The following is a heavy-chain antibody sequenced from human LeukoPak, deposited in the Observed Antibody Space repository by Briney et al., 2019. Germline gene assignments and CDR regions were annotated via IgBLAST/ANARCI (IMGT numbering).Heavy chain of an antibody. CDR1: GYTFTGYY. V-gene: IGHV1-2*02. CDR3: ARSPVRATSRFDY. Sequence: ASVKVSCKASGYTFTGYYMHWVRQAPGQGLEWMGWINPNSGGTNYAQKFQGRVTMTRDTSISTAYMELSRLRSDDTAVYYCARSPVRATSRFDYWGQGTLVTVSS. J-gene: IGHJ4*02. D-gene: IGHD1-26*01. CDR2: INPNSGGT.